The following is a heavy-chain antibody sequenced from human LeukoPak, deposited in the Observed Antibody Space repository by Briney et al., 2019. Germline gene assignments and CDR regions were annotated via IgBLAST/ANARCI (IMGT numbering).Heavy chain of an antibody. D-gene: IGHD3-22*01. J-gene: IGHJ4*02. CDR3: ARVSTMIVGDFDY. Sequence: SETLSLTCTVSGGSISSSIYFWGWIRQPPGKGLEWIGSIYYSGSTYYNPSLKSRVTLSVDTSKNQFSLKLTSVTAADTAVYYCARVSTMIVGDFDYWGQGTLVTVSS. CDR2: IYYSGST. V-gene: IGHV4-39*01. CDR1: GGSISSSIYF.